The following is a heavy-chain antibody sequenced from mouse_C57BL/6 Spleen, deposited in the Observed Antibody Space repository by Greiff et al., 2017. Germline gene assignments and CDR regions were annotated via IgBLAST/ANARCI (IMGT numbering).Heavy chain of an antibody. Sequence: VQLQQSGGGLVQPGGSLSLSCAASGFTFTDYYMSWVRQPPGKALEWLGFIRNKANGYTTEYSASVKGRFTISRDNSQSILYLQMNALRAEDSATYYCATYPYALGYAMDYWGQGTSVTVSS. V-gene: IGHV7-3*01. D-gene: IGHD1-1*01. J-gene: IGHJ4*01. CDR3: ATYPYALGYAMDY. CDR2: IRNKANGYTT. CDR1: GFTFTDYY.